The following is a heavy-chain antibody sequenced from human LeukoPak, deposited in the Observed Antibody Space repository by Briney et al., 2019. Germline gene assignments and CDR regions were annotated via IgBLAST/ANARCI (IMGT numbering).Heavy chain of an antibody. CDR1: GFTFSSYA. CDR2: ISYDGSNK. J-gene: IGHJ4*02. Sequence: PGRSLRLSCAASGFTFSSYAMHWVRQAPGKGLGWVAVISYDGSNKYYADSVKGRFTISRDNSKNTLYLQMNSLRAEDTAVYYCARERGSSYFDYWGQGTLVTVSS. CDR3: ARERGSSYFDY. D-gene: IGHD1-26*01. V-gene: IGHV3-30*04.